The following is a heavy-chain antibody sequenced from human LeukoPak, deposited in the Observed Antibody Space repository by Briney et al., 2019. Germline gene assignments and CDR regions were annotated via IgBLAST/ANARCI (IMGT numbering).Heavy chain of an antibody. CDR3: ARQVLAAAVNDY. D-gene: IGHD6-13*01. Sequence: ASVKVSCKASGYTFTSYYMHWVRQAPGQGLEWMGIINPSGGSTSYAQKFQGRVTMTRDTSISTAYMELSRLRSDDTAVYYCARQVLAAAVNDYWGQGTLVTVSS. J-gene: IGHJ4*02. V-gene: IGHV1-46*01. CDR2: INPSGGST. CDR1: GYTFTSYY.